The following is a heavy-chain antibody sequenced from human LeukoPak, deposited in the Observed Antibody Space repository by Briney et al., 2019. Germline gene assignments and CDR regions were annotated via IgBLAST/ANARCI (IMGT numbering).Heavy chain of an antibody. CDR1: GDSISGYY. CDR3: ARGGTYGHY. J-gene: IGHJ4*02. D-gene: IGHD3-10*01. CDR2: IHYSGTT. Sequence: PSETLSLTCTVSGDSISGYYWSWIRQSPGKGLEWIANIHYSGTTNYNPSLKSRATVSVDTSKNQFSLKLSSVTAADTAFYYCARGGTYGHYWGQGTQVTVSS. V-gene: IGHV4-59*01.